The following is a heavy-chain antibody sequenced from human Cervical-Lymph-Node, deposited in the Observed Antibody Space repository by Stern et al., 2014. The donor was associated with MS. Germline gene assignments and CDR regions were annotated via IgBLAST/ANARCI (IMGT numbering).Heavy chain of an antibody. CDR2: IIPLFGTA. Sequence: QVQLEESGAEVKKPGSSVKVSCKASGGTFSSYTISWVRQAPGQGLEWMGGIIPLFGTANYAQKFLGRVTITADESTSTAYMELSSLRSEDTAVYYCAREFNYDSSGYYFYYWGRGTLVTVSS. V-gene: IGHV1-69*01. CDR3: AREFNYDSSGYYFYY. J-gene: IGHJ4*02. CDR1: GGTFSSYT. D-gene: IGHD3-22*01.